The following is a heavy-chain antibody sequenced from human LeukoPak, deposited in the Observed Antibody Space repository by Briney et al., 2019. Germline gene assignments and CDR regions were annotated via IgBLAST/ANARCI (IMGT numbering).Heavy chain of an antibody. Sequence: PGGSLRLSCAASGFTFSSNYMSWVRQAPGKGLEWVSVIYSGGSTYYADSVKGRFTISRDNSKNTLYLQMNSLRAEDTAVYYCARDVRYCSGGSCYTYSGYWGQGTLVTVSS. J-gene: IGHJ4*02. CDR3: ARDVRYCSGGSCYTYSGY. V-gene: IGHV3-66*01. D-gene: IGHD2-15*01. CDR2: IYSGGST. CDR1: GFTFSSNY.